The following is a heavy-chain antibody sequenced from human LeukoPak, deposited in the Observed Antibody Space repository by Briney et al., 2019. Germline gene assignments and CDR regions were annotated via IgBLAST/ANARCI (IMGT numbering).Heavy chain of an antibody. Sequence: GGSLRLSCAASGFTFSNYDMSWVRQATGKGLEWVSAISGSGGSTYYAGSVKGRFTISRDNSKNTLYLQMTSLRAEDSAVYYCARYCTSTSCADSSYYGMDVWGQGTTVTVSS. J-gene: IGHJ6*02. D-gene: IGHD2-2*01. CDR1: GFTFSNYD. CDR3: ARYCTSTSCADSSYYGMDV. V-gene: IGHV3-23*01. CDR2: ISGSGGST.